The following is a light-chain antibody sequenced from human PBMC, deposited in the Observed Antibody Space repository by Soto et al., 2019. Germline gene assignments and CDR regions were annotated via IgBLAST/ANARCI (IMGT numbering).Light chain of an antibody. Sequence: DIQMTQSPSSLSASVGDNVTITCRASQNILTYLNWYQQKPGKAPKLLIFGASILQDGVPSRFSGIGSGTDFTLTISSLRPDDFATYFCQQACRSPFTFGPGTKVDVK. CDR2: GAS. J-gene: IGKJ3*01. CDR3: QQACRSPFT. CDR1: QNILTY. V-gene: IGKV1-39*01.